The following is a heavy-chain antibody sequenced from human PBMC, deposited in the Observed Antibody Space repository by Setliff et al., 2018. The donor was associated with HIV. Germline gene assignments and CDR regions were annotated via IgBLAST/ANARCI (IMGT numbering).Heavy chain of an antibody. CDR2: VYYSGSP. CDR1: GGSISSSGPGYN. CDR3: ARSQPDTIFGVVIFGY. J-gene: IGHJ4*02. V-gene: IGHV4-39*01. D-gene: IGHD3-3*01. Sequence: SETLSLTCTVSGGSISSSGPGYNWGWVRQAPGGGLEWIGSVYYSGSPYYNPSLKSRVTISLDTSKNQLSLRLTSMTAADTAVYYCARSQPDTIFGVVIFGYWGQGKMVTVSS.